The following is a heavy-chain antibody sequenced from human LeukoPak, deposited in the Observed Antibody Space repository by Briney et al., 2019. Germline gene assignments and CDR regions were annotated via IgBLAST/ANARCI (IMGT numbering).Heavy chain of an antibody. Sequence: SETLSLTCTVSGGSISSSSYYWGWIRQPPGKGLEWIGSIYYSGSTYYNPSLKSRVTISVDTSKNQFSLKLSSVTAADTAVYYCARDLVGYYDILTGYSNWFDPWGQGTLVTVSS. D-gene: IGHD3-9*01. J-gene: IGHJ5*02. CDR1: GGSISSSSYY. CDR2: IYYSGST. V-gene: IGHV4-39*07. CDR3: ARDLVGYYDILTGYSNWFDP.